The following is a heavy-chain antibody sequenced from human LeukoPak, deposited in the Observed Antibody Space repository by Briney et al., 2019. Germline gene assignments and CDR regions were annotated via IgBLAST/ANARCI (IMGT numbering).Heavy chain of an antibody. CDR1: GGSISSGSYY. CDR3: ARAELGSDDAFDI. CDR2: IYTSGST. Sequence: PSQTLSLTCTVSGGSISSGSYYWSWIRQPAGKGLEWIGRIYTSGSTNYNPSLKSRVTISVDTSKNQFSLKLSSVTAADTAVYYCARAELGSDDAFDIWGQGTVVTVSS. D-gene: IGHD7-27*01. J-gene: IGHJ3*02. V-gene: IGHV4-61*02.